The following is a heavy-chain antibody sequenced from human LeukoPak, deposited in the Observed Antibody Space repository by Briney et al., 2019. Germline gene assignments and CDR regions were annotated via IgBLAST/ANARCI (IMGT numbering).Heavy chain of an antibody. D-gene: IGHD6-19*01. Sequence: SETLSLTCTVPGDSTSGYYWSWIRQPAEKGLEWIGRIYTSGSANYNPSLKSRVTMSLDTSKKQFSLQMSSVTAADSAIYYCARERSSGLALWGQGALVTVSS. CDR1: GDSTSGYY. J-gene: IGHJ5*02. CDR3: ARERSSGLAL. CDR2: IYTSGSA. V-gene: IGHV4-4*07.